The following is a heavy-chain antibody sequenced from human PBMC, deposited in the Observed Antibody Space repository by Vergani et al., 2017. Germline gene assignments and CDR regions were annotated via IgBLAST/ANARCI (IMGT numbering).Heavy chain of an antibody. J-gene: IGHJ5*02. CDR2: IYGTDDK. CDR3: AHTRGDSRVNWFDP. CDR1: GFSLSTTGVG. Sequence: QITLKESGPTLVKPTQTLTLTCTFSGFSLSTTGVGVGWNRQPPGKALEWLALIYGTDDKRYSPSLKSSLTITKDTSKNQLVLTMTNMDPVDTATYYCAHTRGDSRVNWFDPWGQGTLVTVSS. D-gene: IGHD6-13*01. V-gene: IGHV2-5*01.